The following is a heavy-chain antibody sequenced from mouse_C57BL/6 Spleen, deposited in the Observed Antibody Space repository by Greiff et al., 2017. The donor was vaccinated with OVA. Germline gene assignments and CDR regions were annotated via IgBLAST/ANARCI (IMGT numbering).Heavy chain of an antibody. CDR2: IRNKANGYTT. CDR1: GFTFTDYY. J-gene: IGHJ2*01. CDR3: ARYPDSSGSFDY. Sequence: EVNLVESGGGLVQPGGSLSLSCAASGFTFTDYYMSWVRQPPGKALEWLGFIRNKANGYTTEYSASVKGRFTISRDNSQSILYLQMNALRAEDSATYYCARYPDSSGSFDYWGQGTTLTVSS. D-gene: IGHD3-2*02. V-gene: IGHV7-3*01.